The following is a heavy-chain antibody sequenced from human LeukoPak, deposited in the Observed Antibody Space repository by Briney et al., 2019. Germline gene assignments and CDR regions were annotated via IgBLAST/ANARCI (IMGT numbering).Heavy chain of an antibody. V-gene: IGHV3-7*01. CDR2: IKQDGSEK. CDR3: ARYYGSGSYSDY. Sequence: PGGSLRLSCAASGFTFSSCWMSWVRQAPGKGLEWVANIKQDGSEKYYVDSVKGQFTISRDNAKNSLYLQMNSLRAEDTAVYYCARYYGSGSYSDYWGQGTLATVSS. J-gene: IGHJ4*02. D-gene: IGHD3-10*01. CDR1: GFTFSSCW.